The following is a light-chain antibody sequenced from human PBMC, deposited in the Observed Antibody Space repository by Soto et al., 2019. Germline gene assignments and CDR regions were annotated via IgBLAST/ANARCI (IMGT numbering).Light chain of an antibody. Sequence: EIQITQSPSTLSASVGDRVTITCRASQSISTHLAWYQQKPGKAPEVLIYDASTLESGVPSRFSGSGSGTKFTLTISSLQPDDFATYYCQQYSSNLYTFGQGTK. CDR2: DAS. V-gene: IGKV1-5*01. J-gene: IGKJ2*01. CDR1: QSISTH. CDR3: QQYSSNLYT.